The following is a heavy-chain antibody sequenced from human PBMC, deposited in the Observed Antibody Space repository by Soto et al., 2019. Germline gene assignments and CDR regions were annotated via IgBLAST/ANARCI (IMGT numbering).Heavy chain of an antibody. CDR3: ARKEYCSSTACYTVDY. V-gene: IGHV5-51*01. J-gene: IGHJ4*02. CDR2: IYLGDSNT. D-gene: IGHD2-2*02. Sequence: GESLKISCKGSGYSFTIYWIGWVRQMPGKGLEWMGIIYLGDSNTRYSPSFQGQVTISADKSINTAYLQWSSLKASDTAMYYCARKEYCSSTACYTVDYWGQGTLVTVSS. CDR1: GYSFTIYW.